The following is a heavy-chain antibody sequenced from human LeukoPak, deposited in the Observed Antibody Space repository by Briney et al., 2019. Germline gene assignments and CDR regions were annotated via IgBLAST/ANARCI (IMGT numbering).Heavy chain of an antibody. D-gene: IGHD3-3*01. CDR1: GYTFSSYG. V-gene: IGHV1-18*01. CDR3: ARDRAILGSHSLYFDY. CDR2: XXXYNGXX. J-gene: IGHJ4*02. Sequence: SVXXSCKASGYTFSSYGLXXXXQAPGQGXXXXXXXXXYNGXXNXAQKFQGXXXXTXXTXTSTAYMELRSXRSDDTAVYYCARDRAILGSHSLYFDYWGQGTLVTVSS.